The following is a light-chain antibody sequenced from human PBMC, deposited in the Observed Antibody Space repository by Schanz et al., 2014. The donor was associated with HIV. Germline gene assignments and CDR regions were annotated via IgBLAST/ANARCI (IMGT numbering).Light chain of an antibody. Sequence: EIVMTQSPATLSVSPGERATLSCRASQSVSSNLAWYQQRPGQAPRLLIYDVSTRATGIPARFSGSGSGTEFTLTISSLQSEDFVVYYCQQYNNWPPSFGGGTKVQIK. J-gene: IGKJ4*01. CDR1: QSVSSN. CDR2: DVS. CDR3: QQYNNWPPS. V-gene: IGKV3-15*01.